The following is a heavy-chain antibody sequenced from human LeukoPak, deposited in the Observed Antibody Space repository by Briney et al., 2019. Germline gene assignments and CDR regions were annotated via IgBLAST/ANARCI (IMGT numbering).Heavy chain of an antibody. J-gene: IGHJ6*03. D-gene: IGHD1-14*01. CDR1: GFTFSTYG. V-gene: IGHV3-33*06. CDR2: IWYDGSNK. CDR3: AKDSNPAGYYYMDV. Sequence: HPGGSLRLSGAASGFTFSTYGMYWVRQAPGKGLDWVAVIWYDGSNKYYADSVKGRFTISRDNSKNTLYLQMNSLRAEDTAVYYCAKDSNPAGYYYMDVWGKGTTVTVSS.